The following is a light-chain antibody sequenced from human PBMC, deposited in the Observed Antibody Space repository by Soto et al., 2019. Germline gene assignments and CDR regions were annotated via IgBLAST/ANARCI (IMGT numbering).Light chain of an antibody. CDR1: QDISNT. Sequence: AIHLTQSPSSLSASVGDRVTITCRASQDISNTLAWYQQKPGQPPKLLIHLASSLERGVPSRFSGSGSGTDFTLTISGLQPEDFATYYCQVFNPCPLTFGQGTRLEIK. J-gene: IGKJ5*01. CDR2: LAS. CDR3: QVFNPCPLT. V-gene: IGKV1-13*02.